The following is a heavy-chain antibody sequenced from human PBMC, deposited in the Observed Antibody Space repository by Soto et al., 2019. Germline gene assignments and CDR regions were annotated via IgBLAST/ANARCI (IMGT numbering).Heavy chain of an antibody. J-gene: IGHJ4*02. D-gene: IGHD3-10*01. CDR1: GFTFSSYA. V-gene: IGHV3-23*01. CDR3: AKEVWGSGTYPGY. CDR2: ISGSGGST. Sequence: EVQLLEAGGGLVQPGGSLRLSCAASGFTFSSYAMSWVRQAPGKGLEWVSTISGSGGSTYFADSVKGRFTISRDNSKNTLYLQMHSLRAEDTAVYYCAKEVWGSGTYPGYWGQGTLVTVSS.